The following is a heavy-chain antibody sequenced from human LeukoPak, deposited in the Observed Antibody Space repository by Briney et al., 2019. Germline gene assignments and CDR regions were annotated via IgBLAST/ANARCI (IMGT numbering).Heavy chain of an antibody. V-gene: IGHV3-33*01. CDR1: GFTFSSYG. Sequence: GGSLRLSCAASGFTFSSYGMHWVRQAPGKGLEWVAVIWYDGSNKYYADSVKGRFTISRDNAKNSLYLQMNSLRAEDTALYHCARVNYKDYYYGMDVWGQGTTVTVSS. D-gene: IGHD1-7*01. CDR2: IWYDGSNK. CDR3: ARVNYKDYYYGMDV. J-gene: IGHJ6*02.